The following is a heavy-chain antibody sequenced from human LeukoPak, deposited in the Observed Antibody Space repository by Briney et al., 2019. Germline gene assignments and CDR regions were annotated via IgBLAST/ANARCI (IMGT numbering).Heavy chain of an antibody. V-gene: IGHV4-39*01. D-gene: IGHD6-19*01. Sequence: SETLSLTCTVSGGSISSSSYYWGCIRHPPGKGLEWIGSIYYSGSTYYNPSLKSRVTISVDTSKNQFSLKMSSVTAADTAVYYCARSYSSGWGRGHYNYYYMDVWGKGTTVTVSS. J-gene: IGHJ6*03. CDR2: IYYSGST. CDR1: GGSISSSSYY. CDR3: ARSYSSGWGRGHYNYYYMDV.